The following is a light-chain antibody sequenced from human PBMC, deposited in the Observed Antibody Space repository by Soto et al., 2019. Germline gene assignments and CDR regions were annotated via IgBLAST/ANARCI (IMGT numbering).Light chain of an antibody. J-gene: IGKJ1*01. CDR2: GAS. CDR3: HQFATTRS. V-gene: IGKV3-20*01. CDR1: QSLSSSF. Sequence: VLTQFPGTLSFSPGQRATPSCRASQSLSSSFLAWYQQKPGQAPRLIIYGASSRAAGIPDRFSGSGSGTDFTLTISSLEPEDFAVYYCHQFATTRSFGQGTKVDIK.